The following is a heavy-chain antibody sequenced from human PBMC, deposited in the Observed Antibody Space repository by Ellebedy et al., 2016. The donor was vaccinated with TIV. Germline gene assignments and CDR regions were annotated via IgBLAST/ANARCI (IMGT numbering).Heavy chain of an antibody. CDR1: GFSLSTSGV. D-gene: IGHD1-14*01. V-gene: IGHV4-38-2*02. CDR2: IYHSGTT. Sequence: SGPTLVKPTQTLTLTCTFSGFSLSTSGVGVGWIRQPPGKGLEWIGSIYHSGTTYINPSLQSRVAMSVDMSKNQFSLKLHSMTAADTAIYYCVTGGGGMDPFDNWGPGSLVTVSS. J-gene: IGHJ4*02. CDR3: VTGGGGMDPFDN.